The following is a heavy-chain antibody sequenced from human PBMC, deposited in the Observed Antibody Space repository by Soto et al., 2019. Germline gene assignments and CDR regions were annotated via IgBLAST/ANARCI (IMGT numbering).Heavy chain of an antibody. CDR2: IWYDGSNK. Sequence: PGGSLRLSCAASGFTFSSYGMHWVRQAPGKGLEWVAVIWYDGSNKYYADSVKGRFTISRDNSKNTLYLQMNSLRAEDTAVYYCARDPDSSSWSRDYYYYGMDVWGQGTTVTVSS. V-gene: IGHV3-33*01. D-gene: IGHD6-13*01. CDR3: ARDPDSSSWSRDYYYYGMDV. CDR1: GFTFSSYG. J-gene: IGHJ6*02.